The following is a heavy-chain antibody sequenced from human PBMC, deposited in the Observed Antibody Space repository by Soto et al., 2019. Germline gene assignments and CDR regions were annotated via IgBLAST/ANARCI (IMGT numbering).Heavy chain of an antibody. CDR3: ARDRPIRHEADY. V-gene: IGHV1-3*01. CDR1: GYTFTSYA. Sequence: GASVKVSCKASGYTFTSYAMHWVRQAPGQRLEWMGWINAGNGNTKYSQKFQGRVTITRDTSASTAYMELSSLRSEDTAVYYCARDRPIRHEADYWGQGTLVTVSP. D-gene: IGHD3-10*01. J-gene: IGHJ4*02. CDR2: INAGNGNT.